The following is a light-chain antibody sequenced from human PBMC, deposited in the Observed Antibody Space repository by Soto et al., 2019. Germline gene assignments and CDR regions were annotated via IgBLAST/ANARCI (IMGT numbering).Light chain of an antibody. CDR2: EAS. CDR3: QHYDTYSPMWT. CDR1: QSINW. Sequence: DIQLAQSPSTLSASVGDRITITCRATQSINWLAWYQQKPGQAPKLLIFEASRLESGVPSRFSGSGSGTEFALTISSLRPDDVGTYYCQHYDTYSPMWTFGQGTKVDVK. V-gene: IGKV1-5*03. J-gene: IGKJ1*01.